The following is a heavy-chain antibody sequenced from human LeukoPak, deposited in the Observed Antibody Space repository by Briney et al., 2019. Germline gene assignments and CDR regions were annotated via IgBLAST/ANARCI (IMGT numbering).Heavy chain of an antibody. J-gene: IGHJ4*02. CDR2: INQDRSDK. CDR1: GYTFCSYG. Sequence: GGSLRLSCAASGYTFCSYGMSWVRQAPWKGLEWVANINQDRSDKYYVDSVKGRFTISRDNAKNSLYLQMNSLRVEDTAVYYCARDPGRTDHWGQGTLVTVSS. V-gene: IGHV3-7*01. CDR3: ARDPGRTDH.